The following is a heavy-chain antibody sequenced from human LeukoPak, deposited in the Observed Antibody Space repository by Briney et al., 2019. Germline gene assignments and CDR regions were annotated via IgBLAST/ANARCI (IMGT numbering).Heavy chain of an antibody. Sequence: GGSLRLSCAASGFTFSSYGMHWVRQAPGKGLEWVAIIWYDGSDKYYADSVKGRFTISRDNSKNTLYLQMNSLRAEDTAVYYCAKDLELFRYWGQGTLVTVSS. CDR3: AKDLELFRY. D-gene: IGHD3-10*01. CDR2: IWYDGSDK. V-gene: IGHV3-33*06. J-gene: IGHJ4*02. CDR1: GFTFSSYG.